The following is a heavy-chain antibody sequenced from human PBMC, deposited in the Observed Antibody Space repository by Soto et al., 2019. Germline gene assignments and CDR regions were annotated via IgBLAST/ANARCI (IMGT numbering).Heavy chain of an antibody. CDR1: GYTFTGYY. D-gene: IGHD5-18*01. CDR3: ARGLRGYSYGLDY. CDR2: INPNSGGT. Sequence: QVQLVQSGAEVKKPGASVKVSCKASGYTFTGYYMHWVRQAPGQGLEWMGWINPNSGGTIYAQKFQGWVTMTRDTSISTAYMELSRLRSDDTAVYHCARGLRGYSYGLDYWGQGTLVTVSS. V-gene: IGHV1-2*04. J-gene: IGHJ4*02.